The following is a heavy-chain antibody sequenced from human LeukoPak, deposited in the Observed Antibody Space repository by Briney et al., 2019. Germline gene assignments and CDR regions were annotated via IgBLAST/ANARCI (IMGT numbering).Heavy chain of an antibody. D-gene: IGHD3-22*01. J-gene: IGHJ4*02. CDR3: AKGGYQYDSSGHNYLDY. V-gene: IGHV3-23*01. Sequence: PGGSLRLSCATSGFSFSSYAMSWVRQAPGKGLEWVSAMSSSDDGRYYAASVRGRFTISRDTSRSTLYLQMNSLRAEDTAVYYCAKGGYQYDSSGHNYLDYWGQGTLVTVSS. CDR1: GFSFSSYA. CDR2: MSSSDDGR.